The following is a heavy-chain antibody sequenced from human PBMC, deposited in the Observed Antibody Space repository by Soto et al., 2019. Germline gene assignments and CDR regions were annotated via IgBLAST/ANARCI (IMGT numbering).Heavy chain of an antibody. D-gene: IGHD3-22*01. CDR1: GGSISSSNW. V-gene: IGHV4-4*02. CDR2: IYHSGST. Sequence: SETLSLTCAVSGGSISSSNWWSWVRQPPGKGLEWIGEIYHSGSTNYNPSLKSRVTISVDKSKNQFSLKLSSVTAADTAVYYCARDQHYYDSSGYYYGGRGFDYWGQGTLVTVSS. CDR3: ARDQHYYDSSGYYYGGRGFDY. J-gene: IGHJ4*02.